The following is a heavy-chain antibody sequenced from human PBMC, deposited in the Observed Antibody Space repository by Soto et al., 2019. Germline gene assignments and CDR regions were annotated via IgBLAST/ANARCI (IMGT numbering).Heavy chain of an antibody. V-gene: IGHV3-33*06. J-gene: IGHJ4*02. CDR2: IWYDGSNK. Sequence: GGSLRLSCAAAGFPFSSYGMHWVRQAPGKGLEWVAVIWYDGSNKYYADSVKGRFTISRDNSKNTLYLQMNSLRAEDTAVYYCAKDMGVPAARFDYWGQGTLVTVSS. CDR3: AKDMGVPAARFDY. D-gene: IGHD2-2*01. CDR1: GFPFSSYG.